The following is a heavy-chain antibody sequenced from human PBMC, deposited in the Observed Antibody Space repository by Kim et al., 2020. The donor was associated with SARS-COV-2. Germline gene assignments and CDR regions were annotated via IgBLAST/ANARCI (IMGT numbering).Heavy chain of an antibody. CDR2: IYYSGST. CDR1: GGSISSGGYY. CDR3: ARALILITIFGVVGPFDY. Sequence: SETLSLTCTVSGGSISSGGYYWSWIRQHPGKSLEWIGYIYYSGSTYYNPSLKSRVIISVDTSKNQFSLKLSSVTAADTAVYYCARALILITIFGVVGPFDYCGQGTLFTVSS. D-gene: IGHD3-3*01. V-gene: IGHV4-31*03. J-gene: IGHJ4*02.